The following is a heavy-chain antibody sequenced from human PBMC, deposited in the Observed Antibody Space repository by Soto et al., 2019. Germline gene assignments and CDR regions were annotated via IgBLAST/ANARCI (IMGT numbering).Heavy chain of an antibody. CDR2: ISGSGGST. D-gene: IGHD3-10*01. Sequence: PGGSLRLSCAASGFTFSSYAMSWVRQAPGKGLEWVSAISGSGGSTYYADSVKGRFTISRDNSKNTLYLQMNSLRAEDTAVYFCAKAYGSGSYSIEYYFDYWGQGTLVTVSS. J-gene: IGHJ4*02. V-gene: IGHV3-23*01. CDR3: AKAYGSGSYSIEYYFDY. CDR1: GFTFSSYA.